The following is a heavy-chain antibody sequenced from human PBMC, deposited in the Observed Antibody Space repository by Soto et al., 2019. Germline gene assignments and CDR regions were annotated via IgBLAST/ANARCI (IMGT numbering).Heavy chain of an antibody. CDR2: ISDSGST. J-gene: IGHJ4*02. Sequence: EVQLLESGGALVQPGGSLRLSCAASGFTFSNHAMNWVRQAPGKGLEWVSTISDSGSTYYADSVKGRFTISRDNSKNTLYLQMNGLRAEDTAVYYCARDPGGYYCTSTSCLYFFDHWGQETLVIVSS. CDR3: ARDPGGYYCTSTSCLYFFDH. D-gene: IGHD2-2*01. V-gene: IGHV3-23*01. CDR1: GFTFSNHA.